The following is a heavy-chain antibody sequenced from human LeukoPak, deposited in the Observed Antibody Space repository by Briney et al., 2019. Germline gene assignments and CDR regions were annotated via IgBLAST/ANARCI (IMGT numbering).Heavy chain of an antibody. J-gene: IGHJ5*02. V-gene: IGHV1-8*01. CDR3: ARGLLGYYDILTGYYVPTNWFDP. D-gene: IGHD3-9*01. CDR1: GYTFTSYD. CDR2: MNPNSGNT. Sequence: ASVKVSCKASGYTFTSYDINWVRQATGQGLEWMGWMNPNSGNTGYAQKFQGRVTMTRNTSISTAYMELSSLRSEDTAVYYCARGLLGYYDILTGYYVPTNWFDPWGQGTLVTVSS.